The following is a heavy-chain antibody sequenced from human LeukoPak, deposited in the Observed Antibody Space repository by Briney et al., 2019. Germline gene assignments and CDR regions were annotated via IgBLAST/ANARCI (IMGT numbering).Heavy chain of an antibody. CDR1: GFTFSNYA. J-gene: IGHJ6*03. CDR3: ARLRSSSFYYYYMDV. Sequence: GGSLRLSCVASGFTFSNYAMNWVRQAPGKGLEWVSVSGSGGDTYYVDSVKGRFTISRDNAKNSLYLQMNSLRAEDTAVYYCARLRSSSFYYYYMDVWGKGTTVTVSS. CDR2: SGSGGDT. V-gene: IGHV3-23*01. D-gene: IGHD4-17*01.